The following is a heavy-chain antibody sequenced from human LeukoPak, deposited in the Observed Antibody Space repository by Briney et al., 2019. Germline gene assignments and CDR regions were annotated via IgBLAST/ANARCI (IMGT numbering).Heavy chain of an antibody. V-gene: IGHV3-74*01. CDR1: GLTFSSHW. CDR3: ATEPRGIYYDY. Sequence: GSRTLSCAASGLTFSSHWMYWVRQAPGKGLVWVSRINSDGSSTSYADSVKGRFTISRDNAKNTLYLQMNSLRAEDTAVYYCATEPRGIYYDYWGRAPLITVSS. J-gene: IGHJ4*01. D-gene: IGHD1-14*01. CDR2: INSDGSST.